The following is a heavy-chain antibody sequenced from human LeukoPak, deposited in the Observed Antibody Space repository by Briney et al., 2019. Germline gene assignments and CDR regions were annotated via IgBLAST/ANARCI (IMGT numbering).Heavy chain of an antibody. V-gene: IGHV3-48*03. CDR1: GFTFSSYE. CDR2: ISSSGSTI. D-gene: IGHD2-15*01. J-gene: IGHJ4*02. CDR3: ATYCSGGSCYRNSFDY. Sequence: GGSLRLSCAASGFTFSSYEMNWVRQAPGKGLEWVSYISSSGSTIYYADSVKGRFTISRDNAKNSLYLQMNSLRAEDKAVYYCATYCSGGSCYRNSFDYWGQGTLVTVSS.